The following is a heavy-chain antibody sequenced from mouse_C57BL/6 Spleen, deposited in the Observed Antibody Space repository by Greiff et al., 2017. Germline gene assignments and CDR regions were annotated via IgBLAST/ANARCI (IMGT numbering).Heavy chain of an antibody. CDR3: AIPAYDYYFDY. CDR2: IHPSDSDT. J-gene: IGHJ2*01. Sequence: QVQLKQPGAELVKPGASVKVSCKASGYTFTSYWMHWVKQRPGQGLEWIGRIHPSDSDTNYNQKFKGKATLTVDKSSSTAYMQLSSLTSEDSAVYYCAIPAYDYYFDYWGQGTTLTVSS. V-gene: IGHV1-74*01. CDR1: GYTFTSYW. D-gene: IGHD2-4*01.